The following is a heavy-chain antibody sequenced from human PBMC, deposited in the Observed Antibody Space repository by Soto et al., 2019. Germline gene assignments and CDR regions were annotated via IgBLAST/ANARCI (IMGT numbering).Heavy chain of an antibody. CDR3: ARDMGARALYL. V-gene: IGHV3-33*01. J-gene: IGHJ3*01. D-gene: IGHD1-26*01. Sequence: QVQVVESGGGVVHPGRSLRLSCAASGFTFSNCGFHWVRKAPGKGLEWVAFLSYDGNTKYYADSVKGRFSLSRDNSKSTLYLQMNSLRDEDTAVYYCARDMGARALYLWGQGTMVTVSS. CDR1: GFTFSNCG. CDR2: LSYDGNTK.